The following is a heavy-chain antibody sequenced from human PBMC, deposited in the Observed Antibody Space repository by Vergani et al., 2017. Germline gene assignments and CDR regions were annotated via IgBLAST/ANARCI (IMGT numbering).Heavy chain of an antibody. CDR1: GGSISSGSYY. Sequence: QVQLQESGPGLVKPSQTLSLTCTVSGGSISSGSYYWSWIRQPAGKGLEWIGRIYTSGSTNYNPSLKSRVTISVDTSKNQFSLKLSSVTAADTAVYYCASSEKDQLNYWGQGTLVTVSS. CDR3: ASSEKDQLNY. D-gene: IGHD2-2*01. V-gene: IGHV4-61*02. J-gene: IGHJ4*02. CDR2: IYTSGST.